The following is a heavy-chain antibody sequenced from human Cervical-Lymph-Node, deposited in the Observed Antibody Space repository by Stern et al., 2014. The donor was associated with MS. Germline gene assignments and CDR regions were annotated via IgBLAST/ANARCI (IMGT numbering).Heavy chain of an antibody. Sequence: QLVQSGGEVKKPGASVKVSCKASGYNTTSYGFTWVRQAPGQGLEWMGWISVYNGNTNYAQKFQGRVTMTTDTSTSTAYMEVRSLRSDDTAVYYCATFTSAVGTFNHWGQGTLVTVSS. V-gene: IGHV1-18*01. J-gene: IGHJ4*02. CDR3: ATFTSAVGTFNH. CDR1: GYNTTSYG. CDR2: ISVYNGNT. D-gene: IGHD6-13*01.